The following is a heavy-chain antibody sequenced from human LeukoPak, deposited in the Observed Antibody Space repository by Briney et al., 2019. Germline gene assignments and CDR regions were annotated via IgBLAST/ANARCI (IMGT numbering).Heavy chain of an antibody. D-gene: IGHD6-13*01. CDR3: ARGVSRAFDY. V-gene: IGHV3-48*02. CDR1: GFIFNSYS. Sequence: GGSLRLSCAASGFIFNSYSMNWVRQAPGKGLEWVSYISNSGGTIYYADSVKGRFTISRDNAKNSLYLQMNSLRDEDTAVYYCARGVSRAFDYWGQGTLVTVSS. CDR2: ISNSGGTI. J-gene: IGHJ4*02.